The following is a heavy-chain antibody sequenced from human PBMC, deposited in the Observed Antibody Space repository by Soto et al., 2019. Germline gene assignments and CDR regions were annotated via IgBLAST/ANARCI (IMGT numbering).Heavy chain of an antibody. V-gene: IGHV1-18*01. J-gene: IGHJ5*02. Sequence: QVQLVQYGAEVKKPGASVKVSCKVSGYTFIRYGISWVLQAPGQGLEWMGWIRTHNGNTYYAQNFQGRVTMPSDTPTRTANRELRTLRSDDPAFYNCMRDEISPAALVPGGQGTLVTGSS. D-gene: IGHD6-25*01. CDR2: IRTHNGNT. CDR3: MRDEISPAALVP. CDR1: GYTFIRYG.